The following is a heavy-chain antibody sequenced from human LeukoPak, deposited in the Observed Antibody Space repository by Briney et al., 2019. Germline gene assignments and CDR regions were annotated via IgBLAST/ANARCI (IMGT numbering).Heavy chain of an antibody. Sequence: GGSLRFSCAASGFTFNNYSMNWVRQAPGKGLEWVSYVSSNSRVTYYADSVKGRFTISRDNARNSVYLQMNSLRVEDTAMYYCARGVSGTIDYWGQGTLVTVSS. CDR1: GFTFNNYS. CDR3: ARGVSGTIDY. CDR2: VSSNSRVT. J-gene: IGHJ4*02. D-gene: IGHD1-20*01. V-gene: IGHV3-48*04.